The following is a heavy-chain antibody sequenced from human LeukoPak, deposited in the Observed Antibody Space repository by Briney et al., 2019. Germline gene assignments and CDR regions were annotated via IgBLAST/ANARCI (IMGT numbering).Heavy chain of an antibody. D-gene: IGHD1-26*01. CDR2: ISSSSSYI. CDR3: ARVVGTWELRGAFDY. V-gene: IGHV3-21*01. Sequence: GGSLRLSCAASGFTFSSYSMNWVRQAPGKGLEWVSAISSSSSYIYYADSVKGRFTISRDNAKNSLYLQMNSLRAEDTAVYYCARVVGTWELRGAFDYWGQGTLVTVSS. CDR1: GFTFSSYS. J-gene: IGHJ4*02.